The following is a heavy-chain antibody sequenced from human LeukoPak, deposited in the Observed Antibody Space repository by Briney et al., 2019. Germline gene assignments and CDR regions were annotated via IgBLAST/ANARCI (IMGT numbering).Heavy chain of an antibody. Sequence: PGGSLRLSCAASGFTFSSYGMSWVRQAPGKGLEWVSAIGGSGGSTYYADSVKGRFTISRDNSKNTLYLQMNSLRAEDTAVYYCHVLLWFGELWGLDYWGQGTLVTVSS. V-gene: IGHV3-23*01. CDR2: IGGSGGST. J-gene: IGHJ4*02. D-gene: IGHD3-10*01. CDR1: GFTFSSYG. CDR3: HVLLWFGELWGLDY.